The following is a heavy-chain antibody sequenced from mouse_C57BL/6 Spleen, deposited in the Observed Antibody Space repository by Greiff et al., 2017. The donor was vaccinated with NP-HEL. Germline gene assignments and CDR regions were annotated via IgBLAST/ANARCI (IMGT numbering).Heavy chain of an antibody. Sequence: LMESGPALVKPGASVKISCKASGYTFADFYRNWVKQRPGQGLEWIGWFFPGSVSTSYNATFKGMATLTVDKSSSTAYMLLSSLTSEDSAVYFGARGRGQLRLRDAMDYWGQGTSVTVSS. CDR3: ARGRGQLRLRDAMDY. J-gene: IGHJ4*01. CDR2: FFPGSVST. D-gene: IGHD3-2*02. V-gene: IGHV1-75*01. CDR1: GYTFADFY.